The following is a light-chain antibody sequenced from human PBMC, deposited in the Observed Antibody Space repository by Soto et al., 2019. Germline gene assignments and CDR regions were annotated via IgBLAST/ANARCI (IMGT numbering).Light chain of an antibody. CDR3: GLYTMAETVV. CDR2: DVT. Sequence: QSVLTQPPSVSGSPGQSVTISCTGTKEVASYNRVSWYQQTPGTSPKLLIYDVTKRASGISDRFSGSKSGNTASLTISGLHTDDEGDYYCGLYTMAETVVLGGGTKLTVL. J-gene: IGLJ2*01. CDR1: KEVASYNR. V-gene: IGLV2-18*01.